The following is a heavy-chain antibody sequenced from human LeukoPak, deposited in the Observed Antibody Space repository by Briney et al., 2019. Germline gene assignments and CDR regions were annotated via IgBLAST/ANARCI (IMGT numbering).Heavy chain of an antibody. CDR2: ISGSGGST. Sequence: GGSLRLSCAASGFTFSGYAMSWVRQAPGKGLEWVSAISGSGGSTYYADSVKGRFTISRDNSKNTLYLQMNSLRAEDTAVYYCAKGSWGSSWSYDYWGQGTLVTVSS. D-gene: IGHD6-13*01. V-gene: IGHV3-23*01. CDR3: AKGSWGSSWSYDY. J-gene: IGHJ4*02. CDR1: GFTFSGYA.